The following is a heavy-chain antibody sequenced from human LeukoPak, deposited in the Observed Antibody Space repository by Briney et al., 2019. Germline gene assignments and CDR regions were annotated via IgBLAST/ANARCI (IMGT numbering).Heavy chain of an antibody. CDR3: ARDLQWLVRSYYYYGMDV. CDR1: GFTFSSSA. CDR2: ISSSSSYI. D-gene: IGHD6-19*01. V-gene: IGHV3-21*01. Sequence: GGSLRLSCAASGFTFSSSAMSWVRQAPGKGLEWVSSISSSSSYIYYADSVKGRFTISRDNAKNSLYLQMNSLRAEDTAVYYCARDLQWLVRSYYYYGMDVWGQGTTVTVSS. J-gene: IGHJ6*02.